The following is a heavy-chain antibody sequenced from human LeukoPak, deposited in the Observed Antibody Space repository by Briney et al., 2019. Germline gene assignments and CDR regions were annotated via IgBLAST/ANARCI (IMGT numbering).Heavy chain of an antibody. D-gene: IGHD3-3*01. V-gene: IGHV3-30*02. CDR2: IRYDGSNK. Sequence: PGGSLRLSCAASGFTFSSYGMHWVRQAPGKGLEWVAFIRYDGSNKYYADSVKGRFTISRDNSKNTLYLQMNSLRAEDTAVYYCARERISIDFWSGPFDYWGQGTLVTVSS. CDR1: GFTFSSYG. CDR3: ARERISIDFWSGPFDY. J-gene: IGHJ4*02.